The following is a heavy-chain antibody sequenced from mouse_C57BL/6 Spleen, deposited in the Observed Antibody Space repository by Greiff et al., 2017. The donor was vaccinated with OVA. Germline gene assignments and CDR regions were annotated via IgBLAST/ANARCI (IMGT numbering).Heavy chain of an antibody. CDR1: GYAFSSSW. V-gene: IGHV1-82*01. D-gene: IGHD2-4*01. J-gene: IGHJ4*01. CDR2: IYPGDGDT. CDR3: AREGDYVYFAMDY. Sequence: QVQLKESGPELVKPGASVKISCKASGYAFSSSWMNWVKQRPGKGLEWIGRIYPGDGDTNYNGKFKGKATLTADKSSSTAYMQLSSLTSEDSAVYFCAREGDYVYFAMDYWGQGTSVTVSS.